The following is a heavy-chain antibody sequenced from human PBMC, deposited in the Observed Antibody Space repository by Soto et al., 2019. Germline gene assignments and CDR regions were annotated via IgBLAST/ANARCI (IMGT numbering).Heavy chain of an antibody. V-gene: IGHV4-61*01. CDR2: IYYSGST. J-gene: IGHJ4*02. CDR3: ARDPGIAVAGLFDY. Sequence: SETLSLTCTVSGGSVSSGSYYWSWIRQPPGKGLEWIGYIYYSGSTNYNPSLKSRVTISVDTSKNQFSLKLSSVTAADTAVYYCARDPGIAVAGLFDYWGQGTLVTVSS. CDR1: GGSVSSGSYY. D-gene: IGHD6-19*01.